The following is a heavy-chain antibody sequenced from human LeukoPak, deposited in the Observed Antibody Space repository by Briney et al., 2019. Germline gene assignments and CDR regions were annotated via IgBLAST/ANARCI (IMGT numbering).Heavy chain of an antibody. D-gene: IGHD2-2*01. CDR3: ASTCSSTSCYGFHYGMDV. Sequence: PGGSLRLSCAASGFTFSSYWMSWVRQAPGKGLEWVANIKRDGSEKYYVDSVKGRSTISRDNAKNSLYLQMNSLRAEDTAVYYCASTCSSTSCYGFHYGMDVWGKGTTVTVSS. J-gene: IGHJ6*04. V-gene: IGHV3-7*03. CDR1: GFTFSSYW. CDR2: IKRDGSEK.